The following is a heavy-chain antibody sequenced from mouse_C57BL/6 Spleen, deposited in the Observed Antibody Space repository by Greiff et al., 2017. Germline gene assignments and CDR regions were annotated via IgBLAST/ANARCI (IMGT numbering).Heavy chain of an antibody. J-gene: IGHJ2*01. CDR2: IDPENGDT. Sequence: EVKLMESGAELVRPGASVKLSCTASGFNIKDDYMHWVKQRPEQGLAWIGWIDPENGDTEYASKFQGKATITAYTSSNTAYLQLSSLTSEDTAVYYCTTYYGNPGYCDDWGQGTTLTVSS. V-gene: IGHV14-4*01. CDR1: GFNIKDDY. D-gene: IGHD2-1*01. CDR3: TTYYGNPGYCDD.